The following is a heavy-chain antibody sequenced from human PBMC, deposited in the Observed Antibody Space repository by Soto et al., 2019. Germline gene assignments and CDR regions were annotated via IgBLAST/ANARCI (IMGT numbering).Heavy chain of an antibody. Sequence: SETLSLTCAFSGGSISSGGYSWSWIRQPPGKGLEWIGYIYHSGSTYYNPSLKSRVTMSVDTSKNQFSLKLSSVTAADTAVYYCARSGQDPYGMDVWGQGTTVTVSS. D-gene: IGHD2-15*01. CDR2: IYHSGST. J-gene: IGHJ6*02. CDR1: GGSISSGGYS. V-gene: IGHV4-30-2*01. CDR3: ARSGQDPYGMDV.